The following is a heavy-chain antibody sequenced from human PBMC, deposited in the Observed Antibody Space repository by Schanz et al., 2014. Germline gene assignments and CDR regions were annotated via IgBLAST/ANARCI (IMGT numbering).Heavy chain of an antibody. D-gene: IGHD5-12*01. J-gene: IGHJ6*03. V-gene: IGHV3-33*08. CDR3: ARGGSSGYDFSIYYMDV. CDR2: IWYDGNNK. Sequence: QVQLVESGGGVVQPGRSLRLSCAASGLLFSYYYMSGVRQAPGKGLEWVAIIWYDGNNKKYADSVKGRFTISRDNFKNTLFLQMNSLRAEDTAAYYCARGGSSGYDFSIYYMDVWGKGTTVTVSS. CDR1: GLLFSYYY.